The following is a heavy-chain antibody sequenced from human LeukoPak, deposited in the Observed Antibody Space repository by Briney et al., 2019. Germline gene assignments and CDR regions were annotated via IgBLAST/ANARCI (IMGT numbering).Heavy chain of an antibody. CDR1: GFTFISYG. J-gene: IGHJ4*02. D-gene: IGHD3-22*01. CDR2: IGGYDGDR. CDR3: ARDLWNVYDSSGYYRDFDF. Sequence: GASVKVSCKASGFTFISYGFSWVRQAPGQELEWMGWIGGYDGDRHYAEKFQGRVTISTDTSTSTAYLELRSLRSDDTAVYYCARDLWNVYDSSGYYRDFDFWGQGTLVTVSS. V-gene: IGHV1-18*01.